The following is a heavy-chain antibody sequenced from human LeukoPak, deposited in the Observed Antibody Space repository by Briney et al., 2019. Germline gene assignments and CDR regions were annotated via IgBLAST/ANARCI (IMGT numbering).Heavy chain of an antibody. Sequence: GGSLRLSCTVSEFTFSSYEMNWVRQAPGKGLEWVSYISSSGSTIYYADSVKGRFTISRDNAKNSLYLQMNSLRAEDTAVYYCAELGITMIGGVWGKGTTVTISS. V-gene: IGHV3-48*03. CDR1: EFTFSSYE. CDR2: ISSSGSTI. J-gene: IGHJ6*04. CDR3: AELGITMIGGV. D-gene: IGHD3-10*02.